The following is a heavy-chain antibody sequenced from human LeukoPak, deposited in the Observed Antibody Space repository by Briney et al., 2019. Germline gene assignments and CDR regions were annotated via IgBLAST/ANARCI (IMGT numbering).Heavy chain of an antibody. Sequence: GGSLRLSCAASGFTFSSSSMNWVRQAPGQGLEWVSYISSSSSTIYYADSVKGRFTISRDNAKNSLYLQMNSLRAEDTAVYYCARGGYFDWLLNWGQGTLVTVSS. CDR2: ISSSSSTI. J-gene: IGHJ4*02. V-gene: IGHV3-48*04. D-gene: IGHD3-9*01. CDR3: ARGGYFDWLLN. CDR1: GFTFSSSS.